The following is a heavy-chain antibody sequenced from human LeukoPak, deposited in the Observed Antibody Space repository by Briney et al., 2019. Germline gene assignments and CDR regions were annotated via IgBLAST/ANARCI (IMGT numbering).Heavy chain of an antibody. CDR1: GFIVSNNY. CDR2: ITKSGDQT. J-gene: IGHJ3*02. V-gene: IGHV3-53*01. CDR3: VKSAGKDGYRDVFDI. D-gene: IGHD5-24*01. Sequence: GGSLRLSCAASGFIVSNNYMSWVRQAPGKGLEWVSTITKSGDQTHYADSVRGLFTISRDIFKNTLYLQMNSLRAEDTAVYHCVKSAGKDGYRDVFDIWGQGTVVTVSS.